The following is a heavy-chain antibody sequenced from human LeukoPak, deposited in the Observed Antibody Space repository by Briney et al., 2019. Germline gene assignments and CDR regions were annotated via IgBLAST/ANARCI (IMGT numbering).Heavy chain of an antibody. CDR2: IYYSGTT. Sequence: SETLSLTCTVSGGSISSHSWNWIRQPPGKGLEWIAYIYYSGTTNYNPSLRSRVTISIDTSKNQFSLKMSSVTAADTAVYYCATDLSKVFGRWGYYDQLGAFDIWGQGTMVTVSS. D-gene: IGHD3-22*01. CDR3: ATDLSKVFGRWGYYDQLGAFDI. V-gene: IGHV4-59*11. J-gene: IGHJ3*02. CDR1: GGSISSHS.